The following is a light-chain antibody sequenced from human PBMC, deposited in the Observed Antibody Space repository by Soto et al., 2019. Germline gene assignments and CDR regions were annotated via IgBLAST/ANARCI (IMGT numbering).Light chain of an antibody. CDR3: QQRSDWPLT. V-gene: IGKV3-11*01. Sequence: ESVLTQSPATLSLSPGERATLSCRASPSVSNSLAWYQQKPGQAPRLLIYDVSNRASGIPARFSGSGSETDFTLTISSLEPEDFAVYYCQQRSDWPLTFGQGTRLEIK. CDR2: DVS. CDR1: PSVSNS. J-gene: IGKJ5*01.